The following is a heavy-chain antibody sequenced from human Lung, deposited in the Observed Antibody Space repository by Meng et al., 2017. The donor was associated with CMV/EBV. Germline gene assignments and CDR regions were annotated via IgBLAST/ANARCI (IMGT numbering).Heavy chain of an antibody. CDR1: GYTFTKYG. V-gene: IGHV1-18*01. CDR2: ISTRSDGI. Sequence: ASVXVSCKASGYTFTKYGISWVRQAPGQGLEWMAWISTRSDGIKYAQNLQDRVTLTTDTSTRTAYMELGGLRSDDTAMYYCARDVVWSLDYWGQGTLVTVSS. J-gene: IGHJ4*02. D-gene: IGHD3-9*01. CDR3: ARDVVWSLDY.